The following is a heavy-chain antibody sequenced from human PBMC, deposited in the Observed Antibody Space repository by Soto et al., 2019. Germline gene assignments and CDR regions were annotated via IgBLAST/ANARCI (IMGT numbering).Heavy chain of an antibody. D-gene: IGHD1-26*01. Sequence: GESLKISCKGSGYSFTSYWICWVRQMPGKGLEWMGIIYPGDSDTRYSPSFQGQVTISADKSISTAYLQWSSLKASDTAMYYCARQSSGGPDPGGLDPWGQGTLVTVSS. CDR3: ARQSSGGPDPGGLDP. V-gene: IGHV5-51*01. CDR2: IYPGDSDT. J-gene: IGHJ5*02. CDR1: GYSFTSYW.